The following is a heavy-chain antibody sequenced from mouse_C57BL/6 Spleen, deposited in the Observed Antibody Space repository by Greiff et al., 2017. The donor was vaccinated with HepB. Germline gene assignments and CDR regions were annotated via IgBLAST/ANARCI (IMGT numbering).Heavy chain of an antibody. CDR2: ISDGGSYT. J-gene: IGHJ2*01. Sequence: EVQVVESGGGLVKPGGSLKLSCAASGFTFSSYAMSWVRQTPEKRLEWVATISDGGSYTYYPDNVKGRFTISRDNAKNNLYLQMSHLKSEETAMYYCARDQGGTNYFDYWGQGTTLTVSS. CDR3: ARDQGGTNYFDY. D-gene: IGHD3-3*01. CDR1: GFTFSSYA. V-gene: IGHV5-4*01.